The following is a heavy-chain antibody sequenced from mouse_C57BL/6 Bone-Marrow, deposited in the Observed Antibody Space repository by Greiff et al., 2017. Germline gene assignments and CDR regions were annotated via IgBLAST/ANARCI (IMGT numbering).Heavy chain of an antibody. V-gene: IGHV1-81*01. D-gene: IGHD1-1*01. CDR1: GYTFTSSG. CDR3: ASYYGSSYPAWFAY. CDR2: IYPRSGNT. J-gene: IGHJ3*01. Sequence: QVQLQQSGAELARPGASVKLSCKASGYTFTSSGISWVKQRTGQGLEWIGEIYPRSGNTYYNEKFKGKATLTADKSSSTAYMELRSLTSEDSAVYFCASYYGSSYPAWFAYWGQGTLVTVSA.